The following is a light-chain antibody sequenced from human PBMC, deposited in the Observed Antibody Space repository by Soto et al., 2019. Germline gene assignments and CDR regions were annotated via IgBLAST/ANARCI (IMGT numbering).Light chain of an antibody. J-gene: IGKJ1*01. CDR3: QQFNDWPRT. Sequence: EVVMTQSPAPPSVSPGERATPSCRASQSISSNLAWYQQKPGQAPRLLIYDTSTRAIGIPARFSGCGSGTEFTFTISSLQSEDFAVYYCQQFNDWPRTFGLGTKVDIK. CDR2: DTS. V-gene: IGKV3-15*01. CDR1: QSISSN.